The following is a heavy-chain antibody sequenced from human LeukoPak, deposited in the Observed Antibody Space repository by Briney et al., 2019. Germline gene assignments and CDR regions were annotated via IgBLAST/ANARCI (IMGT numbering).Heavy chain of an antibody. D-gene: IGHD3-22*01. J-gene: IGHJ4*02. V-gene: IGHV3-11*01. CDR3: AREGSSSSGTSPLAY. CDR1: GFTFSDYY. CDR2: ISCSGSTR. Sequence: PGGSLRLSCAASGFTFSDYYMSWIRQAPGKGLEWVSYISCSGSTRYYADSVKGRFTISRDNAKNSLYLQMNSLRAEDTAVYYCAREGSSSSGTSPLAYWGQGTLVTVSS.